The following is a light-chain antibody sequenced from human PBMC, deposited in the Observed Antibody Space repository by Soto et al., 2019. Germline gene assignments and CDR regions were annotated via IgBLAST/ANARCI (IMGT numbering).Light chain of an antibody. V-gene: IGLV2-14*01. CDR3: CSYAGSSTDV. Sequence: QSVLTQPASVSGSPGQSITISCTGTSSDVGGYNYVSWYRQHPGRAPKLMIYDVSNRPSGVSNRFSGSKSGNTASLTISGLQAEDEADYYCCSYAGSSTDVFGTGTKVTVL. CDR1: SSDVGGYNY. CDR2: DVS. J-gene: IGLJ1*01.